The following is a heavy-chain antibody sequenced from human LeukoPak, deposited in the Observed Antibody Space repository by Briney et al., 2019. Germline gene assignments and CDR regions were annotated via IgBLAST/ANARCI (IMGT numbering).Heavy chain of an antibody. V-gene: IGHV3-23*01. Sequence: GGSLRLSCAASGFTFNTYAMSWVRQAPGKGLEWVSTISGSGGRTYYADSVKGRFTISSDNSKNTLYLQMNSLRAEDTAIYYCAKHQQVYGDSLMDVWGQGTTVTVSS. D-gene: IGHD4-17*01. CDR1: GFTFNTYA. CDR3: AKHQQVYGDSLMDV. CDR2: ISGSGGRT. J-gene: IGHJ6*02.